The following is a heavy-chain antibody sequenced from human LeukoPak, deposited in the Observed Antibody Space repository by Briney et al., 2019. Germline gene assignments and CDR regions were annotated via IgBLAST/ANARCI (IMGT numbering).Heavy chain of an antibody. V-gene: IGHV3-23*01. Sequence: GGSLRLPSAASGFTFSSYAMSWVRQTPGKGLECVSVISGSGDNTHYADSMRGRFTISRDNSKSTMFMQMNNLRAEDTAIYYCARRSGSDYGSFDYWGQGTLITVSS. D-gene: IGHD1-26*01. CDR1: GFTFSSYA. CDR2: ISGSGDNT. CDR3: ARRSGSDYGSFDY. J-gene: IGHJ4*02.